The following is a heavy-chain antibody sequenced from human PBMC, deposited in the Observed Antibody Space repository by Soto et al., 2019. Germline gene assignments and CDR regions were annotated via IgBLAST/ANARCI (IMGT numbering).Heavy chain of an antibody. J-gene: IGHJ5*02. D-gene: IGHD6-19*01. Sequence: QVQLVQSGAEVKRPGSSVKVSCQTSGGTFRTYTINWVRQAPGQGLEWMGRIIPILDVANYAQKFQGRVTITADKSTRTAHMELRSLRSEDTAVYCCARSIQEGIVVAGPKDIWFDPWGQGTLVTVSS. CDR3: ARSIQEGIVVAGPKDIWFDP. CDR2: IIPILDVA. CDR1: GGTFRTYT. V-gene: IGHV1-69*02.